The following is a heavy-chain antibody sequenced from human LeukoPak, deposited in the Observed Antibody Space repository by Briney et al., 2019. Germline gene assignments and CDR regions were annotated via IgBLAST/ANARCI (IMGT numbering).Heavy chain of an antibody. J-gene: IGHJ4*02. CDR1: GFDFSTYA. CDR2: ISTMSNYI. Sequence: GGSLRLSCAASGFDFSTYAINWVRQAPGKGLEWVSSISTMSNYIFYGDSVKGRFTISRDNAKNSLYLQMNSLRAEDTAVYYCASGMRVGPNIWGQGTLVTVSS. V-gene: IGHV3-21*06. CDR3: ASGMRVGPNI. D-gene: IGHD1-26*01.